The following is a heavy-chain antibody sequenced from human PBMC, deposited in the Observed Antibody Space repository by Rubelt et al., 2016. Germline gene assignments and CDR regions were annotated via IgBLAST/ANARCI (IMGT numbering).Heavy chain of an antibody. D-gene: IGHD3-22*01. CDR3: AKDEEYYYDSSGYYRLGYFQH. V-gene: IGHV3-23*01. CDR1: GSTFSSCA. Sequence: GGSLRLSCAASGSTFSSCAMSWVRQAPGKGLEWVSVISGSGGSTYYADSVKGRFTISRDNSKNTLYLQMNSLRAEDTAVYYCAKDEEYYYDSSGYYRLGYFQHWGQGTLVTVSS. J-gene: IGHJ1*01. CDR2: ISGSGGST.